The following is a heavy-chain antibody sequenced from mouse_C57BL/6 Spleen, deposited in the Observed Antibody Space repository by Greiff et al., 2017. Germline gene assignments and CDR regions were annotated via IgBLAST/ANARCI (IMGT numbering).Heavy chain of an antibody. J-gene: IGHJ2*01. D-gene: IGHD3-3*01. CDR1: GFTFSDYY. CDR2: INYDGSST. CDR3: ARGGWDYFDY. Sequence: EVQLQQSEGGLVQPGSSMKLSCTASGFTFSDYYMAWVRQVPEKGLEWVANINYDGSSTYYLDSLKSRFIISRDNAKNILYLQMSSLKSEDTATYYCARGGWDYFDYWGQGTTLTVSA. V-gene: IGHV5-16*01.